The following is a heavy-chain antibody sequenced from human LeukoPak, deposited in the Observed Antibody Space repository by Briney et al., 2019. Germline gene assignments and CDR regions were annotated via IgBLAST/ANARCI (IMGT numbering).Heavy chain of an antibody. CDR2: FDPEDGET. J-gene: IGHJ4*02. V-gene: IGHV1-24*01. D-gene: IGHD3-10*01. CDR1: GYTLTELS. CDR3: ATHQGRFGDPSFDY. Sequence: GASVKVSCKVSGYTLTELSMNWVRQAPGKGLEWMGGFDPEDGETIYAQKFQGRVTMTEDTSTDTAYMELSSLRSEDTAVYCCATHQGRFGDPSFDYWGQGTLVTVSS.